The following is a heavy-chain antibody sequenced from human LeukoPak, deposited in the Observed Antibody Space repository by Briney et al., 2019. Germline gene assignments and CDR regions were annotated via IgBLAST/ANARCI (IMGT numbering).Heavy chain of an antibody. Sequence: PGGSLRLSCAASGFTFSNAWMSWVRQAPGKGLEWVGRIKSKADGGTTDYAAPVKGRFTISRDDSKNTLYLQMNSLKTEDTAVYYCTTEWLRPQDFDYWGQGTLVTVSS. CDR1: GFTFSNAW. D-gene: IGHD5-12*01. CDR2: IKSKADGGTT. CDR3: TTEWLRPQDFDY. J-gene: IGHJ4*02. V-gene: IGHV3-15*01.